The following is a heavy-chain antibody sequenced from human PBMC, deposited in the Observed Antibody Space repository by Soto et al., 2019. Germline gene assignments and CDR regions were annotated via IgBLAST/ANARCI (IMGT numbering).Heavy chain of an antibody. CDR2: IYYSGST. V-gene: IGHV4-39*01. CDR1: GGSISSSSYY. CDR3: ARHTGTGYPYYFDY. Sequence: SETLSLTCTVSGGSISSSSYYWGWIRQPPGKGLEWIGSIYYSGSTYYNPSLKSRVTISVDTSKNQFSLKLSSVTAADTAVYYCARHTGTGYPYYFDYWGQGTLVTV. D-gene: IGHD3-9*01. J-gene: IGHJ4*02.